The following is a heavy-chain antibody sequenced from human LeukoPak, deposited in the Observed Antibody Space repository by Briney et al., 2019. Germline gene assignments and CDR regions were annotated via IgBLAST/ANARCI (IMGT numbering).Heavy chain of an antibody. CDR2: INHSGST. V-gene: IGHV4-34*01. Sequence: SETLSLTCAVYGGSFSGYYWSWIRQPPGKGLEWIGEINHSGSTNYNPSLKSRVTISVDTSKNQFSLKLSSVTAADTAVYYCASLKTTVTTKGYYFDYWGQGTLVTDSS. CDR3: ASLKTTVTTKGYYFDY. CDR1: GGSFSGYY. J-gene: IGHJ4*02. D-gene: IGHD4-17*01.